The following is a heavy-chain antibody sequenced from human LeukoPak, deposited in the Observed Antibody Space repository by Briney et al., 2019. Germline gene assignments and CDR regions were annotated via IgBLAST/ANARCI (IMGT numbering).Heavy chain of an antibody. V-gene: IGHV1-69*06. J-gene: IGHJ4*02. Sequence: ASVKVSCKASGGTFSSYAISWVRQAPGQGLEWMGGIIPIFGTANYAQKFQGRVTITADKSTATAYMELSSLRSEDTAIYYCARDEKRYYYDSGSWPLDYWGQGTLVTVSS. D-gene: IGHD3-10*01. CDR2: IIPIFGTA. CDR1: GGTFSSYA. CDR3: ARDEKRYYYDSGSWPLDY.